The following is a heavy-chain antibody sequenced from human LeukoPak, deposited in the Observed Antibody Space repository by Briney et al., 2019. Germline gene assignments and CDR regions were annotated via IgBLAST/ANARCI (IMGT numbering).Heavy chain of an antibody. CDR1: GFTFSSYG. D-gene: IGHD2-15*01. CDR3: AKVDCLGSCYRYYFDY. V-gene: IGHV3-30*18. Sequence: GRSLRLSCAASGFTFSSYGMHWVRRAPGKGLEWVAVISYDGSNKYYADSVKGRFTISRDNSKNMLYLQMNSLRAEDTAVYYCAKVDCLGSCYRYYFDYWGQGTLVTVSS. J-gene: IGHJ4*02. CDR2: ISYDGSNK.